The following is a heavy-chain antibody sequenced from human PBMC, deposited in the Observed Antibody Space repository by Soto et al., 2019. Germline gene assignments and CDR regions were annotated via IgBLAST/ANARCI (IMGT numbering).Heavy chain of an antibody. D-gene: IGHD3-16*01. CDR3: AREGVPFGNTHFDY. CDR2: IGARADT. V-gene: IGHV3-23*01. CDR1: GFTFNTYA. J-gene: IGHJ4*02. Sequence: EVQLLESGGGLVQPGGSLRLSCAASGFTFNTYALDWVRQPPGKGLEWVSAIGARADTYYADSVKGRFTISRDNSKNTVYLHITSLRAEDMAVYYCAREGVPFGNTHFDYWGQGTLVTFSS.